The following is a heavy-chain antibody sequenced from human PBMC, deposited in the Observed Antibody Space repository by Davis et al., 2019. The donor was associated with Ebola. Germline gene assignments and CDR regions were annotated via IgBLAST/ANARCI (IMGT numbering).Heavy chain of an antibody. CDR2: ISGSGGST. J-gene: IGHJ4*02. Sequence: GGSLRLSCTDSVITFSSYAMTWVRRAPGKGLEWVSAISGSGGSTYYADSVKGRFTISRDNSKNTLYLQMNSLRAEDTAVYYCAKGGSPWGRDYFDYWGQGTLVTVSS. CDR3: AKGGSPWGRDYFDY. D-gene: IGHD3-16*01. V-gene: IGHV3-23*01. CDR1: VITFSSYA.